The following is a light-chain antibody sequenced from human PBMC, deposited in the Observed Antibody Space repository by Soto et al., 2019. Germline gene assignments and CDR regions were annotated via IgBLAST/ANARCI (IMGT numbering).Light chain of an antibody. V-gene: IGLV4-69*01. CDR2: LNSDGSH. Sequence: QSVLTQSPSASASLGASVKLTCTLSSGHSSYTIAWHQQQPEKGPRYLMTLNSDGSHSKGDGIPDRFSGSSSGAERYLSISSLQSEDEADYYCQTWGTGIEVFGGWTKVTVL. J-gene: IGLJ3*02. CDR3: QTWGTGIEV. CDR1: SGHSSYT.